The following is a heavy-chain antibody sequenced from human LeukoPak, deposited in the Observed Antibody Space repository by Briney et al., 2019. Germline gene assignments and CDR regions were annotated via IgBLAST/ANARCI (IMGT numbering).Heavy chain of an antibody. J-gene: IGHJ4*02. CDR3: ARKGVGGSRDRYFDY. Sequence: ASVKVSCKASGYTFTSYGISWVRQAPGQGLEWMGWISAYNGNTNYAQKLQGRVTMTTDTSTSTAYMELSSLRSEDTAVYYCARKGVGGSRDRYFDYWGQGTLVTVSS. CDR2: ISAYNGNT. V-gene: IGHV1-18*01. CDR1: GYTFTSYG. D-gene: IGHD1-26*01.